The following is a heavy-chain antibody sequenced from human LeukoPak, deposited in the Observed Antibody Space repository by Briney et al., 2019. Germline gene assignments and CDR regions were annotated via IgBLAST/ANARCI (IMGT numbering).Heavy chain of an antibody. D-gene: IGHD3-22*01. V-gene: IGHV3-30*18. J-gene: IGHJ4*02. CDR2: ISYDGSNK. Sequence: PGGSLRLSCAASGFTFSSYGMHWVRQAPGKGLEWVAVISYDGSNKYYADSVKGRFTISRDNSKNTLYLQMNSLRAEDTAVYYCAKEYSSGYYYGFAFDYWGQGTLVTVSS. CDR1: GFTFSSYG. CDR3: AKEYSSGYYYGFAFDY.